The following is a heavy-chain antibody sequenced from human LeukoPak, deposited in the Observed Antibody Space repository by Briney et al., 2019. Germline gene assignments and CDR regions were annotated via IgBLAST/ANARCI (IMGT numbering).Heavy chain of an antibody. J-gene: IGHJ4*02. CDR2: ISGSGGST. Sequence: GGSLRLSCAVSGFTLSSNAMSWVRQAPGKGLERVSAISGSGGSTYYADSVKGRFSISRDNSKNTLYLQMNSLRAEDTAIYYCAKDVGKWEVPHYFDYWGPGTLVTVSS. D-gene: IGHD1-26*01. CDR1: GFTLSSNA. V-gene: IGHV3-23*01. CDR3: AKDVGKWEVPHYFDY.